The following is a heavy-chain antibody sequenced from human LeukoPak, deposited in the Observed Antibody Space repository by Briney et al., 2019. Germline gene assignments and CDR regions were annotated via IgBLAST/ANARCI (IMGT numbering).Heavy chain of an antibody. CDR2: IYHSGST. CDR3: ARHLTDYYDSSGYYYGLDY. J-gene: IGHJ4*02. CDR1: GYSISSGHY. Sequence: SETLSLTCAVSGYSISSGHYWGWIRQPPGKGLEWIGSIYHSGSTYYNPSLKSRVSISVDTSKNQFPLKLSSVTAADTAVYYCARHLTDYYDSSGYYYGLDYWGQGTLVTVSS. D-gene: IGHD3-22*01. V-gene: IGHV4-38-2*01.